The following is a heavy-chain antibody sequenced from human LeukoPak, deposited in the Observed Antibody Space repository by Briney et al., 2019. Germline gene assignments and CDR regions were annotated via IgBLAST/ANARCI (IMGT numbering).Heavy chain of an antibody. Sequence: SETLSLACTVSGGSISSYYWSWIRQPAGKGLEWIGRIYTSGSTNYNPSLKSRVTMSVDTSKNQFSLKLSSVTAADTAVCYCAREDGYNYYYYGMDVWGQGTTVTVSS. V-gene: IGHV4-4*07. CDR2: IYTSGST. CDR1: GGSISSYY. CDR3: AREDGYNYYYYGMDV. D-gene: IGHD5-24*01. J-gene: IGHJ6*02.